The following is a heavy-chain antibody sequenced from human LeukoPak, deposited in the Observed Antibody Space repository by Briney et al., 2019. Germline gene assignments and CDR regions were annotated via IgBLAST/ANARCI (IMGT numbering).Heavy chain of an antibody. V-gene: IGHV1-46*03. CDR2: VYPSAGTS. CDR3: VREYHGGYFDF. D-gene: IGHD3-16*01. Sequence: APVKVSCKASGYIFTSYYMHWVQQAPGQGLEWLGVVYPSAGTSDPAQRFRARITLSDDTSTSTAYMELRSLKSEDTAIYFCVREYHGGYFDFWGQGTLVTVSS. CDR1: GYIFTSYY. J-gene: IGHJ4*02.